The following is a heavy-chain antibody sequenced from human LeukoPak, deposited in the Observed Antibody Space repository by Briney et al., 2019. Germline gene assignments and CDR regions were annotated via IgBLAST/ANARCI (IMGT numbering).Heavy chain of an antibody. Sequence: PSETLSLTCAVSGYSISNGYRWGWIRQPPEKGLEWIGSINHSGSTYYNPSLKSRVTISVDTSKNQFSLKLNSVTAADTAVYYCARDSGYDPGWFDPWGQGTLVTVSS. CDR3: ARDSGYDPGWFDP. D-gene: IGHD3-10*01. V-gene: IGHV4-38-2*02. CDR2: INHSGST. J-gene: IGHJ5*02. CDR1: GYSISNGYR.